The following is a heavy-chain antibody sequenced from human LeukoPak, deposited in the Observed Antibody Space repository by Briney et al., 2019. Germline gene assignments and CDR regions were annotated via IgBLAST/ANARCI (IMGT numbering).Heavy chain of an antibody. D-gene: IGHD6-13*01. CDR2: ISGSGGST. Sequence: GGSLTLSCAASGFTFISYAMSWVRQAPGKGLEWVSAISGSGGSTYYADSVKGRFTISRDNSKNTLYLPMNSPRAEDTAVYYCAKEFKRAAGNYFDYWGQGTLVTVSS. CDR3: AKEFKRAAGNYFDY. V-gene: IGHV3-23*01. CDR1: GFTFISYA. J-gene: IGHJ4*02.